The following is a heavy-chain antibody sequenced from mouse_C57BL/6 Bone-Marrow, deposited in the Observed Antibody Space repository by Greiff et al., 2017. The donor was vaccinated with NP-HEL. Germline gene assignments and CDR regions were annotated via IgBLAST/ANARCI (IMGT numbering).Heavy chain of an antibody. J-gene: IGHJ2*01. CDR1: GYTFTSYW. V-gene: IGHV1-55*01. CDR3: ARSPNWDEDYFDY. D-gene: IGHD4-1*01. CDR2: IYPGSGST. Sequence: QVQLQQPGAELVKPGASVKMSCKASGYTFTSYWITWVKQRPGQGLEWIGDIYPGSGSTNYNEKFKRKATLTVDTSSSTAYMQRSSLTSEDSAVYYCARSPNWDEDYFDYWGQGTTLTVSS.